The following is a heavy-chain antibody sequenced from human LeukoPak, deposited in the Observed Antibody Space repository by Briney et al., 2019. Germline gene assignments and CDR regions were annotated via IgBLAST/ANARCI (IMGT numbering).Heavy chain of an antibody. Sequence: GGSLRLSCAASGFTVSSNYMSWVRQAPGKGLEWVSVIYSGGSTYYADSVKGRFTISRDNSKNSLYLQMNSLRAEDTAVYYCARDTSPIVVVPAAMAFDYWGQGTLVTVSS. CDR2: IYSGGST. D-gene: IGHD2-2*01. V-gene: IGHV3-53*01. CDR3: ARDTSPIVVVPAAMAFDY. J-gene: IGHJ4*02. CDR1: GFTVSSNY.